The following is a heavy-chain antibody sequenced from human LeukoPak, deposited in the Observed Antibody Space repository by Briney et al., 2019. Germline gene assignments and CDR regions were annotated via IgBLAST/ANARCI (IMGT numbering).Heavy chain of an antibody. CDR2: IYTSGST. J-gene: IGHJ4*02. D-gene: IGHD3-3*01. CDR1: GGSISSYY. V-gene: IGHV4-4*07. CDR3: ARDQGVAQTFDY. Sequence: SETLSLTCTVSGGSISSYYWSWIRQTAGKGLEWIGRIYTSGSTNNNPSLKSRVTMSVDTSKNQFSLKLSSVTAADTAVYYCARDQGVAQTFDYWGQGTLVTVSS.